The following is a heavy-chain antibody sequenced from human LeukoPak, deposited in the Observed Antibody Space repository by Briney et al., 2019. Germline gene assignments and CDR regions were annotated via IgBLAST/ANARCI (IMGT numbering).Heavy chain of an antibody. CDR2: MNPNSGNT. Sequence: GASVKVSCKASGYTFTSYEINWVRQAPGQRLEWMGWMNPNSGNTGYAQKFQGRVTMTRNTSISTAYMELSSLRSEDTAVYYCARGLGTGYYDSFYYMDVWGKGTTVTISS. J-gene: IGHJ6*03. D-gene: IGHD3-22*01. CDR3: ARGLGTGYYDSFYYMDV. V-gene: IGHV1-8*01. CDR1: GYTFTSYE.